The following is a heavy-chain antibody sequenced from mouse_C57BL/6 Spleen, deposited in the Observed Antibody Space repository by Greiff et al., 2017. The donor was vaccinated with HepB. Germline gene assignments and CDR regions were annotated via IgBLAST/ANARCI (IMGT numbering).Heavy chain of an antibody. Sequence: VKLQQSGAELARPGASVKLSCKASGYTFTSYGISWVKQRTGQGLEWIGEIYPRSGNTYYNEKFKGKATLTADKSSSTAYMELRSLTSEDSAVYFCARGLLRGDYYAMDYWGQGTSVTVSS. CDR1: GYTFTSYG. D-gene: IGHD2-3*01. CDR3: ARGLLRGDYYAMDY. V-gene: IGHV1-81*01. CDR2: IYPRSGNT. J-gene: IGHJ4*01.